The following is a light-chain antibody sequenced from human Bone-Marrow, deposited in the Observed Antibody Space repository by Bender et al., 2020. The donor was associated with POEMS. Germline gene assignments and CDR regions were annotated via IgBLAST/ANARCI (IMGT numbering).Light chain of an antibody. CDR1: NSDVGNFYL. V-gene: IGLV2-14*02. CDR2: GGN. Sequence: QSALTQPDSVAGSPGQSITISCTGSNSDVGNFYLVSWYQHHPGKAPKLLIFGGNERPSGSSDRFSGSKSGNTASLTISGLQAEDEGDYYCCSYTIYYTWVFGGGTKLTVL. J-gene: IGLJ3*02. CDR3: CSYTIYYTWV.